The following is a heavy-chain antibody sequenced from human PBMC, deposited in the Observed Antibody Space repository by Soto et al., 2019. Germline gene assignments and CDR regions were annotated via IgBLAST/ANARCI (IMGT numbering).Heavy chain of an antibody. D-gene: IGHD3-10*01. CDR2: IGGGNT. CDR3: AKDRMSYKSVWDPFDM. Sequence: PGGSLRLFCAASRFKLSDSAMSWVRQAPGKGLEWVSGIGGGNTPDADSVDGRFTISRDNSRSTVFLQMNSLRAEDTAVYYCAKDRMSYKSVWDPFDMWGQGTMVTVSS. J-gene: IGHJ3*02. V-gene: IGHV3-23*01. CDR1: RFKLSDSA.